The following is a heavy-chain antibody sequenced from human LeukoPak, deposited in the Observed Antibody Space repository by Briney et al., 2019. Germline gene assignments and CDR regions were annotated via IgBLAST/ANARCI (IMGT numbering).Heavy chain of an antibody. D-gene: IGHD1-26*01. CDR1: GFTFSSYA. CDR2: ISGSGGST. Sequence: GGSLRLSCAASGFTFSSYAMSWVRQAPGKGLEWVSAISGSGGSTYYADSVKGRFTISRDNSKNTLYLQMNSLRAEDTAVYYCAKYPSSGSYRRGDYWGQGTLVTVSS. CDR3: AKYPSSGSYRRGDY. V-gene: IGHV3-23*01. J-gene: IGHJ4*02.